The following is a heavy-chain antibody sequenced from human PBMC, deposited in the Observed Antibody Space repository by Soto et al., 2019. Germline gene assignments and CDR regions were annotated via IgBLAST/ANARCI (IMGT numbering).Heavy chain of an antibody. Sequence: PXEFLRLSCADSGLTLIDNGMSWVRQAPGKGLEWVANIKPDGSEKNYADSVKGRFSISRANAKSSLYLQMDSLRAEDTAVYYCARENSWIGYCTSTSCPAFDIWGQGTVVTVSS. CDR3: ARENSWIGYCTSTSCPAFDI. CDR1: GLTLIDNG. D-gene: IGHD2-2*01. J-gene: IGHJ3*02. CDR2: IKPDGSEK. V-gene: IGHV3-7*03.